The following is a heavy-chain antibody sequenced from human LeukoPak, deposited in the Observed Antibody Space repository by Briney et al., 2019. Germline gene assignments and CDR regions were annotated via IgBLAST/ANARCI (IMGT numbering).Heavy chain of an antibody. D-gene: IGHD3-10*01. V-gene: IGHV1-2*02. Sequence: ASVKVACKPSVYTFTGYYMYWVRQAPGQELEWIGWINPNSGGTNYAQKFQGRVTMTRDTSISTAYMELSRLRSDDTAVYYCARCPGGSGGYYYYMDVWGKGTTVTISS. J-gene: IGHJ6*03. CDR1: VYTFTGYY. CDR2: INPNSGGT. CDR3: ARCPGGSGGYYYYMDV.